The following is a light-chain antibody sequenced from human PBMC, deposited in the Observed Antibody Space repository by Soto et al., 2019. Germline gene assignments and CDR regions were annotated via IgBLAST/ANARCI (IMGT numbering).Light chain of an antibody. J-gene: IGKJ4*02. V-gene: IGKV1-5*01. CDR2: DAS. CDR1: ESISSW. CDR3: QQYNSYSPSWT. Sequence: DIQMAQSPSTLSASLGDGATITCRASESISSWLAWYQQKPGKAPKLLIYDASSLESGVPSRFSGSGSGTEFTLTISSLQPDDFATYYCQQYNSYSPSWTFGGGTKVDIK.